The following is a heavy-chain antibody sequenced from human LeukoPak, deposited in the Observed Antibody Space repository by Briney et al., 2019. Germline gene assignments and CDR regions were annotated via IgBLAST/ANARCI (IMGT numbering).Heavy chain of an antibody. CDR1: GFTFSGYA. Sequence: PGGSLRLSCAASGFTFSGYAMSWVRQAPGKGLEWVSAISGSGGSTFYADSVKGRFTISRDNSKNTLYLQMNSLRAEDTAVYYCAKAQRPNSGYLGFLVDYWGQGTPVTVSS. D-gene: IGHD5-12*01. J-gene: IGHJ4*02. V-gene: IGHV3-23*01. CDR3: AKAQRPNSGYLGFLVDY. CDR2: ISGSGGST.